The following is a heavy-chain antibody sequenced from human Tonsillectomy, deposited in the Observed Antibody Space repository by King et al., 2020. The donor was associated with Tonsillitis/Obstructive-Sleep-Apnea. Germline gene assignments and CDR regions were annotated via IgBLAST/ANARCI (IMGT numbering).Heavy chain of an antibody. J-gene: IGHJ6*03. CDR2: IIPIFGTA. CDR1: GGTFSSYA. V-gene: IGHV1-69*12. CDR3: ARDSQYYDFWSGYYNGNYYYYYYMDV. Sequence: VQLVQSGAEVKKPGSSVKVSCKAPGGTFSSYAISWVRQAPGQGLEWMGGIIPIFGTANYAQKFQGRVTITADESTSTAYMELSSLRSEDTAVYYCARDSQYYDFWSGYYNGNYYYYYYMDVWGKGTTVTVSS. D-gene: IGHD3-3*01.